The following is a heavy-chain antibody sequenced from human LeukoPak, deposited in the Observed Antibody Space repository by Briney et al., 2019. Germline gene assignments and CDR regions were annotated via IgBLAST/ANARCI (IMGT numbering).Heavy chain of an antibody. CDR1: GYTFTSYD. Sequence: ASVKVSCKASGYTFTSYDINWVRQAPGQGLEWMGWISAYNGNTNYAQKLQGRVTMTTDTSTSTAYMELRSLRSDDTAVYYCARDRRDCGGDCYRYYFDYWGQGTLVTVSS. V-gene: IGHV1-18*01. D-gene: IGHD2-21*02. J-gene: IGHJ4*02. CDR2: ISAYNGNT. CDR3: ARDRRDCGGDCYRYYFDY.